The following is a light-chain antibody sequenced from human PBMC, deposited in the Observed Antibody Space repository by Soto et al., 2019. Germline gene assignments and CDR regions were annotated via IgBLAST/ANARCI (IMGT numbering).Light chain of an antibody. CDR1: SSDVSGYNY. V-gene: IGLV2-14*03. Sequence: QSVLTQPASVSGSPGQSITISCTGASSDVSGYNYVSWYQQYPGKAPKVMIYDVNNRPSGVSNRFSGSKSGNTASLTISGLQPDDEADYYCSSYTSSNTLVFGTGTKVTVL. CDR3: SSYTSSNTLV. J-gene: IGLJ1*01. CDR2: DVN.